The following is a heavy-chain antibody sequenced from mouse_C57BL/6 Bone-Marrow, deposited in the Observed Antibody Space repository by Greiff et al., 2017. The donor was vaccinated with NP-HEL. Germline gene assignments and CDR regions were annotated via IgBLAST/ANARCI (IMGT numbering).Heavy chain of an antibody. J-gene: IGHJ2*01. CDR1: GYTFTSYW. CDR3: ARWLLPHFDY. D-gene: IGHD2-3*01. CDR2: IDPSDSYT. V-gene: IGHV1-59*01. Sequence: VQLQQPGAELVRPGTSVKLSCKASGYTFTSYWMHWVKQRPGQGLEWIGVIDPSDSYTNYNQKFKGKATLTVDTSSSTAYMQLSSLTSEDAAVYYCARWLLPHFDYWGQGTTLTVSS.